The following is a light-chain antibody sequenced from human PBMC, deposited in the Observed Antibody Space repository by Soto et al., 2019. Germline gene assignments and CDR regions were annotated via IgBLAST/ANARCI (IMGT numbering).Light chain of an antibody. CDR2: DAS. Sequence: IVLTQSPATLSLSPGERATLSCRASQSVSTYLVWYQQKGGQAPRLLIYDASSRATGIPARFSGSGSGTDFTLTISNLEPEDFADYYCQQRSDWPTFGGGTTVEIK. J-gene: IGKJ4*01. CDR3: QQRSDWPT. V-gene: IGKV3-11*01. CDR1: QSVSTY.